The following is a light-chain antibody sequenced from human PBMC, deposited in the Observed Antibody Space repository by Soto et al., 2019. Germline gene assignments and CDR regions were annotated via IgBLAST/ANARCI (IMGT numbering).Light chain of an antibody. CDR3: AAWDSSLSAGV. CDR1: PSHIENNY. J-gene: IGLJ2*01. V-gene: IGLV1-51*01. Sequence: QSVLTQPPSVSAAPGQRVTLSCSGTPSHIENNYVFWYQQFPGTAPKLLIYDNDKRPSGIPDRFSGSKSDTSATLGITGLQTGDEADYYCAAWDSSLSAGVFGGGTKLTVL. CDR2: DND.